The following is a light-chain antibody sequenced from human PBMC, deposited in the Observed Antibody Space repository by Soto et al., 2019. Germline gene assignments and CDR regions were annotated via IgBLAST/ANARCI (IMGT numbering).Light chain of an antibody. CDR3: QQRSQWPSMT. J-gene: IGKJ5*01. Sequence: EIVMTHSPATLSVSPVERATLSCSATQSILRNLAWYQHKPGQPPRLLIYGASTRATGIPGRFSGSGSGTEFTLTISSLEPEDVAVYYCQQRSQWPSMTFGQGTRLEIK. CDR1: QSILRN. CDR2: GAS. V-gene: IGKV3-15*01.